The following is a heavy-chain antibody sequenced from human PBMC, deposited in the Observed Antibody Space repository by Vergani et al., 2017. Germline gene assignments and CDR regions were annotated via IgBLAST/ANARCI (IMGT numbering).Heavy chain of an antibody. CDR1: GITFDDYA. D-gene: IGHD6-13*01. J-gene: IGHJ2*01. CDR3: VKDIAASGNYWYFGL. V-gene: IGHV3-9*01. CDR2: INWNSDSI. Sequence: EVQLVESGGGLVQPGRSLRLSCAASGITFDDYAMHWVRQAPGKGLEWVSGINWNSDSIAYADSVKGRFTISRDNAKNSLYLQMNSLRAEDTALYYCVKDIAASGNYWYFGLWGRGTLVTVSS.